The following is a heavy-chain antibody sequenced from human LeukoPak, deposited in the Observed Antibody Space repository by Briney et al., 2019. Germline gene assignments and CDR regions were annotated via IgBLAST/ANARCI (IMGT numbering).Heavy chain of an antibody. J-gene: IGHJ3*02. CDR1: GGSISSSNW. CDR2: IYHSGST. Sequence: SGTLSLTCAVSGGSISSSNWWSWVRQPPGKGLEWIGEIYHSGSTNYNPSLKSRVTISVDKSKNQFSLKLSSATAADTAVHYCARAVWDYVWGSYRSGSAFDIWGQGTMVTVSS. CDR3: ARAVWDYVWGSYRSGSAFDI. V-gene: IGHV4-4*02. D-gene: IGHD3-16*02.